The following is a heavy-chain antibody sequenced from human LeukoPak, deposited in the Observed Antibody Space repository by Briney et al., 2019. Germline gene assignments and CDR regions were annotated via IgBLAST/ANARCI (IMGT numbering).Heavy chain of an antibody. CDR2: ISSGGTYK. J-gene: IGHJ3*02. Sequence: MTGGSLRLSCAASGFTFSDYTMNWVRQAPGKGLEWVSSISSGGTYKYYADSVKGRFTISRDNAQNSLYLQMNSLRAGDSSVYYCARPTTVTTISADAFDIWGQGTMVTVSS. V-gene: IGHV3-21*01. CDR1: GFTFSDYT. CDR3: ARPTTVTTISADAFDI. D-gene: IGHD4-17*01.